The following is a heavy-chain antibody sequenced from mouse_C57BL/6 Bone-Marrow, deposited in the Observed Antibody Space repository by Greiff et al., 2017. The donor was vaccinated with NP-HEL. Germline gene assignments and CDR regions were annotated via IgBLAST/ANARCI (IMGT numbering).Heavy chain of an antibody. V-gene: IGHV1-39*01. Sequence: EVQLQQSGPELVKPGASVKISCKASGYSFTDYNMNWVKQSNGKSLEWIGVINPNYGTTSYNQKFKGKATLTVDQSSSTAYMQLNSLTSEDFAVYYCASTVVATRGVYFDYWGQGTTLTVSS. D-gene: IGHD1-1*01. J-gene: IGHJ2*01. CDR1: GYSFTDYN. CDR3: ASTVVATRGVYFDY. CDR2: INPNYGTT.